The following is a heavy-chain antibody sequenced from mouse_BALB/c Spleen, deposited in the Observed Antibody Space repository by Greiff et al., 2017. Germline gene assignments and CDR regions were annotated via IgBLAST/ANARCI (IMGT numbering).Heavy chain of an antibody. CDR2: IISNGGST. D-gene: IGHD2-10*02. CDR3: ARRVYGNDIDY. Sequence: EVQLMESGGGLVQPGGSLKLSCAASGFTFSSYGMYWVRQTPDKGLELVATIISNGGSTYYPDSVKGRFTISRDNAKNTLYLQMSSLKSEDTAVYYCARRVYGNDIDYWGQGTTLTVSS. V-gene: IGHV5-6-3*01. J-gene: IGHJ2*01. CDR1: GFTFSSYG.